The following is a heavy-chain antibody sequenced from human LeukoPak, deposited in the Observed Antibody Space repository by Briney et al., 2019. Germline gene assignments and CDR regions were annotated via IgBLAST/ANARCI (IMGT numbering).Heavy chain of an antibody. J-gene: IGHJ4*02. V-gene: IGHV3-74*01. CDR2: INSDGSSR. Sequence: GGSLRLSCAASGFTFSSYWMHWVRQAPGKGLVWVSRINSDGSSRTYADSVKGRFTISRDNAKNTLSLQMNSLRTEDTAVYYCAREVCIGGSCSVFDYWGQGTLVTASS. CDR1: GFTFSSYW. D-gene: IGHD2-15*01. CDR3: AREVCIGGSCSVFDY.